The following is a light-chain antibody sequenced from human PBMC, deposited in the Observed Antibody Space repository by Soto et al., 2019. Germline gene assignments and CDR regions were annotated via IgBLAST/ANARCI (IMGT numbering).Light chain of an antibody. CDR3: SSYTSRDTGV. CDR2: EGT. CDR1: SSDVGGFNY. J-gene: IGLJ1*01. Sequence: QSALTQPASVSGSPGQSITISCTGTSSDVGGFNYVSWYQQHPGKTPKLMIYEGTKRPSGVSNRFSGSKSGNTASLTISGLLAEDEADYYCSSYTSRDTGVFGTGTKVTVL. V-gene: IGLV2-14*01.